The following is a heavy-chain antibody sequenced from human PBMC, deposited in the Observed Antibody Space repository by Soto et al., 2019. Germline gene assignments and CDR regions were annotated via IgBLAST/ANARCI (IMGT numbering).Heavy chain of an antibody. J-gene: IGHJ4*02. CDR1: GYTFTSYG. V-gene: IGHV1-18*01. D-gene: IGHD3-22*01. CDR2: ISAYNGNT. Sequence: QVQLVQSGAEVKKPGASVTVSCKASGYTFTSYGINWVRQAPGQGLEWMGWISAYNGNTNYAQKLQGRVTMTTDTSTSTAYMELRSLRSDDTAVYYWARELRFGRYYDRSGYYYEDYWGQGTLVTVSS. CDR3: ARELRFGRYYDRSGYYYEDY.